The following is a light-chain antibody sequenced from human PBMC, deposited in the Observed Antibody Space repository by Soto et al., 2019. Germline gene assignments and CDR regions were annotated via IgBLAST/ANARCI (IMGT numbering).Light chain of an antibody. J-gene: IGKJ3*01. CDR1: QSVSSSY. CDR3: QQYGSSPFT. Sequence: EIVLTQSPGTLSLSPGERATLSCRASQSVSSSYLAWYQQKPGQAPRLLIYGASSRATGIPDRFSGSGSGTDFTLTISRLEPEDFAVYXXQQYGSSPFTFGPGTKVDIK. V-gene: IGKV3-20*01. CDR2: GAS.